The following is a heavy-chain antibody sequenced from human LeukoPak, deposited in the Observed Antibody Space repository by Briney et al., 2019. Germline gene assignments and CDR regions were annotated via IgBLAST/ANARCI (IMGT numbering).Heavy chain of an antibody. CDR3: ARGSTVSKINFDY. V-gene: IGHV3-23*01. CDR2: ISGSGGST. Sequence: GGSLRLSCAASGFTFSSYGMSWVRQAPGKGLEWVSAISGSGGSTYYADSVKGRFTISRDNSKNTLYLQMNSLRAEDTAVYYCARGSTVSKINFDYWGQGTLVTVSS. CDR1: GFTFSSYG. J-gene: IGHJ4*02. D-gene: IGHD4-17*01.